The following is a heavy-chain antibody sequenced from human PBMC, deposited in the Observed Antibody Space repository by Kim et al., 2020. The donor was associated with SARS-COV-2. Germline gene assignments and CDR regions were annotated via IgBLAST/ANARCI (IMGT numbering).Heavy chain of an antibody. Sequence: DGSNKYYADSLKGRFTISRDNSKNTLYLQMNSLRAEDTAVYYCADLRGYWGQGTLVTVSS. V-gene: IGHV3-33*01. CDR3: ADLRGY. J-gene: IGHJ4*02. CDR2: DGSNK. D-gene: IGHD1-26*01.